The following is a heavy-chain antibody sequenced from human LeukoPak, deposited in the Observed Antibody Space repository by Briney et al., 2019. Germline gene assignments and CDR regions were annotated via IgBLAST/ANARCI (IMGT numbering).Heavy chain of an antibody. CDR3: AKSGYNRFDY. CDR1: GFTFSSYA. Sequence: GGSLRLSCAASGFTFSSYAMSWVRQAPGKGLEWVSAISGSGGSTHYADSVEGRFTISRDNSKNTLYLQMNSLRAEDTAVYYCAKSGYNRFDYWGQGTLVTVSS. V-gene: IGHV3-23*01. J-gene: IGHJ4*02. D-gene: IGHD5-24*01. CDR2: ISGSGGST.